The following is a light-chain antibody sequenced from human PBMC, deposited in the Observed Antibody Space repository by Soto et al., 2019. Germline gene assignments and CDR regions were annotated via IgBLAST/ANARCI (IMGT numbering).Light chain of an antibody. Sequence: DMPMTQSPSTLSGSVGDRVTITCRASQTISSWLAWYQHKPGKAPKLLIYKASTLKSRVPSRVSASGSGTQFTLTISSLQPADFAPHYCQHYNSYSEAFGQGTKVEL. CDR3: QHYNSYSEA. CDR2: KAS. V-gene: IGKV1-5*03. J-gene: IGKJ1*01. CDR1: QTISSW.